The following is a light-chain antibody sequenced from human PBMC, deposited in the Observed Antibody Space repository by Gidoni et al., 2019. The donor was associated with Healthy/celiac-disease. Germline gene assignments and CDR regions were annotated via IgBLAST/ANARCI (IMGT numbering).Light chain of an antibody. CDR3: QQYLSFWT. Sequence: EIVLTQSPGTLSLSPGERATLSCRASQSVSSYLAWYQQKPGQAPRLLIYAASNRATGIPDRFSGSGSGTDFTLTISRLEPEDFAEYYCQQYLSFWTFGQGTKVEIK. CDR2: AAS. V-gene: IGKV3-20*01. CDR1: QSVSSY. J-gene: IGKJ1*01.